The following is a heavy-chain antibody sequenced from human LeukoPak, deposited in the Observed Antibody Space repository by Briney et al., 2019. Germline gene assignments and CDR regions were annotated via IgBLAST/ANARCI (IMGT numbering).Heavy chain of an antibody. CDR1: GATSTSYA. D-gene: IGHD2-2*01. V-gene: IGHV1-69*06. Sequence: SVKVSCKASGATSTSYAISWVDQAPGQGLDGMGRIIPIFGTANYAQKFQGRVTITADKSTSTAYMELSSLRSEDTAVYYCALSAIVVVPAAMRNWFDPWGQGTLVTVSS. CDR2: IIPIFGTA. CDR3: ALSAIVVVPAAMRNWFDP. J-gene: IGHJ5*02.